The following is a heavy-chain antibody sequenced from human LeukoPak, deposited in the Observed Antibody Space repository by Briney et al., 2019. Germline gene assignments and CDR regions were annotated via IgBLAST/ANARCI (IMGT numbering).Heavy chain of an antibody. V-gene: IGHV3-20*04. CDR1: GFTFDDYG. J-gene: IGHJ4*02. D-gene: IGHD5-18*01. CDR2: INWNGGST. CDR3: ARRLDMVTFDY. Sequence: GSLRLSCAASGFTFDDYGMSWVRKAPGKGLEWVSGINWNGGSTGYADSVKGRFTISRDNAKNSLYLQMNSLRAEDTALYYCARRLDMVTFDYWGQGTLVTVSS.